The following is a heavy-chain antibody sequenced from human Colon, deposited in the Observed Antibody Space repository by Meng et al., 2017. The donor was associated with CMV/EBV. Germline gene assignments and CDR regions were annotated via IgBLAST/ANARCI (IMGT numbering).Heavy chain of an antibody. CDR2: ITRGADGT. CDR3: AKDDWEGHDS. Sequence: GGSLRLSCAASGFTVTSSSLSWVRQAPGKGLEWVSTITRGADGTYYADSVKGRFSISRDNAKNTLYLEMNNLGANDTAVYYCAKDDWEGHDSWGQGTLVTVSS. CDR1: GFTVTSSS. V-gene: IGHV3-23*01. D-gene: IGHD3-9*01. J-gene: IGHJ5*01.